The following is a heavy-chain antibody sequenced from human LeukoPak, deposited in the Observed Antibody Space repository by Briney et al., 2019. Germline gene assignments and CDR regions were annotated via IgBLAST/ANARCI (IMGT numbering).Heavy chain of an antibody. J-gene: IGHJ5*02. V-gene: IGHV4-4*07. Sequence: SETLSLTCTVSGGSISSYYWSWIRQPAGKGLEWIGRIYTSGSTNYNPSLKSRVTISVDTSKNQFSLKLSSVTAADTAVYYCARRQLVLRWFDPWGQGTLVTVSS. CDR2: IYTSGST. CDR1: GGSISSYY. CDR3: ARRQLVLRWFDP. D-gene: IGHD6-13*01.